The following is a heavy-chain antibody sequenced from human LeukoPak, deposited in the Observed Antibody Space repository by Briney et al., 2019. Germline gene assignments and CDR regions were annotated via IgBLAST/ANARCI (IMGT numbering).Heavy chain of an antibody. CDR2: ISYDGGNK. Sequence: VRCPRLSCAASVFTFSSYAIRGGRQAPGEGLGWGEGISYDGGNKYYADSVKVRFTISRDSSKNTPYRQRNSLTLEDPALYYFASGYCSSNSCRVDHWGQGTLVTVSS. CDR3: ASGYCSSNSCRVDH. D-gene: IGHD2-2*01. J-gene: IGHJ4*02. V-gene: IGHV3-30*01. CDR1: VFTFSSYA.